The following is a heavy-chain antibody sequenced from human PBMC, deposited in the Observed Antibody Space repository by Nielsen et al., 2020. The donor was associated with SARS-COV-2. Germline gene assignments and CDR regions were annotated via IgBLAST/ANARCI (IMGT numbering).Heavy chain of an antibody. CDR1: GFTFDDYG. D-gene: IGHD6-13*01. CDR3: ARYTNPLAAAGPGTLWFDP. Sequence: GESLKISCAASGFTFDDYGMSWVRQAPGKGLEWVSGINWNGGSTGYADSVKGRFTIPRDNAKNSLYLQMNSLRAEDTALYHCARYTNPLAAAGPGTLWFDPWGQGTLVTVSS. J-gene: IGHJ5*02. CDR2: INWNGGST. V-gene: IGHV3-20*01.